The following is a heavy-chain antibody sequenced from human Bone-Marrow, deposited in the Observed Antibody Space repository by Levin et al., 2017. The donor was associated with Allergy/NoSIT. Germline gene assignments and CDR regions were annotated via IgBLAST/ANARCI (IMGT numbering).Heavy chain of an antibody. J-gene: IGHJ6*03. CDR2: IIPIFGTA. CDR3: ARDYCNSTSCYPYYFYIDV. V-gene: IGHV1-69*13. Sequence: SVKVSCKASGGTFSDYPITWVRQAPGQGLEWMGGIIPIFGTANYAQKFQGRVTITADESTSTAYMELSILRSEDTAMYYCARDYCNSTSCYPYYFYIDVWGKGTTVTVSS. D-gene: IGHD2-2*01. CDR1: GGTFSDYP.